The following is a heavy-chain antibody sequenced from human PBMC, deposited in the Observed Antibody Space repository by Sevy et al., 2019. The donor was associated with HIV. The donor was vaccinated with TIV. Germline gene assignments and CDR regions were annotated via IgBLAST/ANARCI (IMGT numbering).Heavy chain of an antibody. V-gene: IGHV3-21*01. Sequence: GGSLRLSCAASGFTFSSYSMNWVRQAPGKGLEWVSSISSSSSYIYYADSVKGRFTISRDNAKNSLYLQMNSLRAEDTAVYYCARGGYCGGDCYPFGAFDIWGQGTMVTVSS. J-gene: IGHJ3*02. CDR2: ISSSSSYI. CDR3: ARGGYCGGDCYPFGAFDI. D-gene: IGHD2-21*01. CDR1: GFTFSSYS.